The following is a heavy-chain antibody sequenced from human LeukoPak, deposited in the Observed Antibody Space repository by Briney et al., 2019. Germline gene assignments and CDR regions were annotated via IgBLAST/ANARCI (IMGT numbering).Heavy chain of an antibody. CDR2: INPNSGGT. V-gene: IGHV1-2*02. CDR3: ARAMGPVTMVRGVIISWFDP. J-gene: IGHJ5*02. CDR1: GYTFTGYY. D-gene: IGHD3-10*01. Sequence: ASVKVSCKASGYTFTGYYMHWVRQAPGQGLEWMGWINPNSGGTNYAQKFQGRVTMTRATSISTAYMELSSLRSEDTAVYYCARAMGPVTMVRGVIISWFDPWGQGTLVTVSS.